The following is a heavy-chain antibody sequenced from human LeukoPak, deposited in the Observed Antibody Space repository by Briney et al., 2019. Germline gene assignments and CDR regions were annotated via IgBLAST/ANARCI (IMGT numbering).Heavy chain of an antibody. J-gene: IGHJ4*02. CDR2: VSSSGSTI. D-gene: IGHD4-17*01. V-gene: IGHV3-48*03. CDR1: GFTFSSYE. Sequence: PGGSLRLSCAASGFTFSSYEMNCVRQAPGKGLEWVSYVSSSGSTIYYADSVKGRFTISRDNAKNSLYLQMNSLRAEDTAVYYCARANGEYDYWGQGTLVTVSS. CDR3: ARANGEYDY.